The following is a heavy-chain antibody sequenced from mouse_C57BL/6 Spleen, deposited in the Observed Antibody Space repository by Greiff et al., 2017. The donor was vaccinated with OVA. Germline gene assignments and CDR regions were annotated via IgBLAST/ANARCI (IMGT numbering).Heavy chain of an antibody. D-gene: IGHD1-1*01. CDR3: TRKDYYGSSPTLDV. CDR1: GYTFTDYE. Sequence: VQLQQSGAELVRPGASVTLSCKASGYTFTDYEMHWVKQTPVHGLEWIGAIDPETGGTAYNQKFKGKAILTADKSSSTAYMELRSLTSEDSAVYYCTRKDYYGSSPTLDVWGTGTTVTVSS. J-gene: IGHJ1*03. V-gene: IGHV1-15*01. CDR2: IDPETGGT.